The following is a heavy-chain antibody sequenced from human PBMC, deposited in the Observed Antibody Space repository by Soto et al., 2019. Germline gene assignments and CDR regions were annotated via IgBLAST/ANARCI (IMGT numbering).Heavy chain of an antibody. V-gene: IGHV3-23*01. CDR2: ISGTGGGT. Sequence: EVHLLESGGGLVQPGGSLRLSCAASGFTFSNYAMTWVRQAPGKGLEWVSVISGTGGGTNNADSAKGRFTTSRDNSKNTLYLQMNSLRAMYTAVYYCAKRAFYGSGIPNYYGMDVWGQGTAVTVSS. J-gene: IGHJ6*02. CDR3: AKRAFYGSGIPNYYGMDV. D-gene: IGHD3-10*01. CDR1: GFTFSNYA.